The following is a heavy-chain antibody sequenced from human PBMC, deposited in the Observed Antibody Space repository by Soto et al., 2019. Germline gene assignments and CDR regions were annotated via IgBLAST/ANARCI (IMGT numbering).Heavy chain of an antibody. CDR3: ARDLNEGGGIIWFGFEWFDP. J-gene: IGHJ5*02. D-gene: IGHD3-10*01. CDR1: GFTFSSYS. CDR2: ISSSSSYI. V-gene: IGHV3-21*01. Sequence: PGGSVRLSGAAFGFTFSSYSMNWVLQATGKGLEWVSSISSSSSYIDYANSVKGRFTISRDRAKNSLCLQMKSLRAEGTAVCYCARDLNEGGGIIWFGFEWFDPWGQGSLVTVSA.